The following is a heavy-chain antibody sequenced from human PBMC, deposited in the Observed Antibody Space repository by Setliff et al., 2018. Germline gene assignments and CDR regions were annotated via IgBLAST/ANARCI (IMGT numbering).Heavy chain of an antibody. J-gene: IGHJ6*03. D-gene: IGHD4-4*01. CDR3: ARVDYSPINYYYYYMDV. Sequence: SETPSLTCTVSGGSVSSRNYYWTWIRQPAGKGLEWIGRIYTSGSTDYDPSLKSRVTISVDTSKNQFSLKLSSVTAADTAVYYCARVDYSPINYYYYYMDVWGKGTTVTVSS. V-gene: IGHV4-61*02. CDR1: GGSVSSRNYY. CDR2: IYTSGST.